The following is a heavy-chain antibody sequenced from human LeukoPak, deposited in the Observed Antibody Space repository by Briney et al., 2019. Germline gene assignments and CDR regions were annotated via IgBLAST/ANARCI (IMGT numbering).Heavy chain of an antibody. J-gene: IGHJ4*02. CDR2: IIPIFGTA. V-gene: IGHV1-69*05. D-gene: IGHD3-22*01. CDR1: GGTFSSYA. CDR3: ARDQDYYDSSGYYFGFDY. Sequence: SVKVSCKASGGTFSSYAISWVRQAPGQGLEWMGRIIPIFGTANYAQKFQGRVTITTDESTSTAYMELSSLRSEDTAVYYCARDQDYYDSSGYYFGFDYWGQGTLVTVSS.